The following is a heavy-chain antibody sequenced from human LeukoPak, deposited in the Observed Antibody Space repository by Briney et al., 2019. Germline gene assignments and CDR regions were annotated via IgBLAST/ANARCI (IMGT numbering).Heavy chain of an antibody. J-gene: IGHJ4*02. CDR3: ARGRGLNYYDSSGYNYFDY. CDR2: ISYDGSNK. V-gene: IGHV3-30*04. D-gene: IGHD3-22*01. Sequence: PGRSLRLSCAASGFTFSSYAMHWVRQAPGKGLEWVAVISYDGSNKYYADSVKGRFTISRDNSKNTLYLQMNSLRAEDTAVYYCARGRGLNYYDSSGYNYFDYWGQGTLVTVSS. CDR1: GFTFSSYA.